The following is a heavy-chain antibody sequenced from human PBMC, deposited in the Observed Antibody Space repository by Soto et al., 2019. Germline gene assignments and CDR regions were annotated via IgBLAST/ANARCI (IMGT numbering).Heavy chain of an antibody. CDR2: IYTSGST. D-gene: IGHD6-13*01. CDR3: AREIQQQLVLNWFDP. Sequence: SETLSLTFTVSGGSISSYYWSWIRQPAGKGLEWIGRIYTSGSTNYNPSLKSRVTMSVDTSKNQFSLKLSSVTAADTAVYYCAREIQQQLVLNWFDPWGQGTMVTVSS. V-gene: IGHV4-4*07. J-gene: IGHJ5*02. CDR1: GGSISSYY.